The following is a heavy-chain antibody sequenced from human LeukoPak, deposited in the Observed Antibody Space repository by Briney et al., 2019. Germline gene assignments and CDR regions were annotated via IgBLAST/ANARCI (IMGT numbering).Heavy chain of an antibody. Sequence: ASVKVSCKASGYAFTTYGISWIRQAPGQGLEWMGWISPYNGDTNYAQKLQGRVTMTTDTYTTTAYMDLRSLRSDDTAVYYCARDIPPVGATAFDSWGQGTLVTVSS. CDR3: ARDIPPVGATAFDS. D-gene: IGHD1-26*01. V-gene: IGHV1-18*01. CDR2: ISPYNGDT. J-gene: IGHJ4*02. CDR1: GYAFTTYG.